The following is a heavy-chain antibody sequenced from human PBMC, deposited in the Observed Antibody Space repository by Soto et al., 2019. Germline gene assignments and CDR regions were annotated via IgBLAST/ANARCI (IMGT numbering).Heavy chain of an antibody. D-gene: IGHD2-15*01. J-gene: IGHJ4*02. CDR2: ITHDENDK. CDR3: ARDPYCSGGTCYPVDY. Sequence: GGALRLCCADSGFTFSPYWMAWVSQTPGKGLEWVHNITHDENDKYYVESVKGGFTVSRDNARNSLYLLMNRLRAEDTAVYYCARDPYCSGGTCYPVDYWGLGTLVTVSS. V-gene: IGHV3-7*01. CDR1: GFTFSPYW.